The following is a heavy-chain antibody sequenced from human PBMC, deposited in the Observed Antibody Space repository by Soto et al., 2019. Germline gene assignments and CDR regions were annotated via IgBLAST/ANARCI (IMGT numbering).Heavy chain of an antibody. J-gene: IGHJ5*02. CDR3: AREKWGSGSRWLDP. Sequence: ASVKVSCKASGYTYISYSMHWVRQAPGQRLEWMGWINVGNGNTKYSQNFQGRVTINQDTSASTAYMELSSLTSEDTAVYYCAREKWGSGSRWLDPWGQGTLVTVSS. CDR1: GYTYISYS. V-gene: IGHV1-3*01. CDR2: INVGNGNT. D-gene: IGHD6-19*01.